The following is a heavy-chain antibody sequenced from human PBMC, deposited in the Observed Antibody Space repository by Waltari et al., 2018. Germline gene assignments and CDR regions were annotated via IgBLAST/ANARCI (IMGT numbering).Heavy chain of an antibody. Sequence: QVQLVESGGGVVQPGGSLRLSCAASGFTFSSYGMHWVRQAPGKGLEWVAFIRYDGSNKYYADSVKGRFTISRDNSKNTLYLQMNSLGAEDTAVYYCATNEDYYYMDVWGKGTTVTISS. CDR1: GFTFSSYG. J-gene: IGHJ6*03. CDR3: ATNEDYYYMDV. V-gene: IGHV3-30*02. CDR2: IRYDGSNK.